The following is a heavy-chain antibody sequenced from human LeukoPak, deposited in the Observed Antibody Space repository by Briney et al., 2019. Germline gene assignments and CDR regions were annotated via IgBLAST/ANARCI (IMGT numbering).Heavy chain of an antibody. V-gene: IGHV3-30-3*01. CDR1: GFTFSSYA. Sequence: GGSLRLSCAASGFTFSSYAMHWVRQAPGKGLEWVAVISYDGSNKYYADSVKGRFTISRDNSKNTLYLQMNSLRAEDTAVYYCARDLMFPYYGMDVWGQGTTVTVSS. CDR3: ARDLMFPYYGMDV. J-gene: IGHJ6*02. CDR2: ISYDGSNK. D-gene: IGHD3-10*02.